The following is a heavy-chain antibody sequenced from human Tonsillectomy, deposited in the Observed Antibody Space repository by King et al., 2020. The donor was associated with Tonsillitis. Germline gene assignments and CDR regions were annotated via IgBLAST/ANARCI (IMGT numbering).Heavy chain of an antibody. CDR2: SSGSGGST. Sequence: VQLVESGGGLVQPGGSLRLSCAAYGFTFSSYAMSWVRQAPGKGLEWVSASSGSGGSTYYADSVKGRFTISRDNSKNTLHLQMNSLRAEDTALYYCAKEGYDFWSGFALAWGQGTLVTVSS. J-gene: IGHJ5*02. CDR3: AKEGYDFWSGFALA. D-gene: IGHD3-3*01. V-gene: IGHV3-23*04. CDR1: GFTFSSYA.